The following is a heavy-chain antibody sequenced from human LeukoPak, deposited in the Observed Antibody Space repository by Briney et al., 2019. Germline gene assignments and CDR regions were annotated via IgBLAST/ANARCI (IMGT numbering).Heavy chain of an antibody. CDR2: ISAYNGNT. Sequence: GESLKISCKGSGYTFTSYGISWVRQAPGQGLEWMGWISAYNGNTNYAQKLQGRVTMTTDTSTSTAYMELRSLRSDDTAVYYCARGGGPYCGGDCYSASHPWGQGTLVTVSS. CDR3: ARGGGPYCGGDCYSASHP. J-gene: IGHJ5*02. V-gene: IGHV1-18*01. CDR1: GYTFTSYG. D-gene: IGHD2-21*02.